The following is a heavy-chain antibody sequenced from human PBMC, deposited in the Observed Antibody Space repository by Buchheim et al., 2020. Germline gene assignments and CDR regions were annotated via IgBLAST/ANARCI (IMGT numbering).Heavy chain of an antibody. Sequence: QVHLQESGPGLVKPSETLSLTCIVSGGSITSDYWSWIRQPPGKGLEWIGYMFYSGSTNYNPSLKSRVTISVEASKRQLTLRLSSVTAADTAVYYCARDQRWIHRGNYDPPLWGQGT. D-gene: IGHD5-24*01. J-gene: IGHJ4*02. V-gene: IGHV4-59*01. CDR3: ARDQRWIHRGNYDPPL. CDR1: GGSITSDY. CDR2: MFYSGST.